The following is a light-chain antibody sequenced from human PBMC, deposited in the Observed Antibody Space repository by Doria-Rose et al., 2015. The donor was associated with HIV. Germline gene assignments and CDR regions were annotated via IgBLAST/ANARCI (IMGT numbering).Light chain of an antibody. CDR2: DVS. CDR1: SSDVGGYNY. CDR3: SSHTSSSTLV. Sequence: LTQPASVSGSPGQSITISCTGTSSDVGGYNYVSWYQQHPGKAPKLMIYDVSNRPSGVSNRFSGSKSGNTASLTISGLQAEDEADYYCSSHTSSSTLVFGGGTKLTVL. V-gene: IGLV2-14*03. J-gene: IGLJ3*02.